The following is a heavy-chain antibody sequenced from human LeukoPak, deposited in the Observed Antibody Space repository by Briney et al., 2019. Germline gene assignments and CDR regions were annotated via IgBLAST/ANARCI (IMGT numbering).Heavy chain of an antibody. V-gene: IGHV3-30*03. CDR3: ARDSYSGSYFDY. J-gene: IGHJ4*02. D-gene: IGHD1-26*01. CDR2: ISYDGSTK. CDR1: GLTFNNYG. Sequence: PGGSLRLSCVASGLTFNNYGMHWVRQAPGKGLEWVAIISYDGSTKWYADSVKGRFTISRDNSKNTLYLQMNSLRAEDTAVYYCARDSYSGSYFDYWGQGTLVTVSS.